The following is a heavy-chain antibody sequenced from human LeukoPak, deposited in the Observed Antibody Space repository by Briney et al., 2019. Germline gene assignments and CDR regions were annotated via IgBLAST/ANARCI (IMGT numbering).Heavy chain of an antibody. CDR3: ARDLDYYDSSGYSA. Sequence: GASVKVSCKASGYSFTSYYMYWVRQAPGQGPEWMGTIKPSDGSTIYAQKFQGRINMTRQPSTSTLYMEVDRLRAEDTAVYYCARDLDYYDSSGYSAWGEGTLVTVSS. CDR1: GYSFTSYY. CDR2: IKPSDGST. J-gene: IGHJ4*02. D-gene: IGHD3-22*01. V-gene: IGHV1-46*01.